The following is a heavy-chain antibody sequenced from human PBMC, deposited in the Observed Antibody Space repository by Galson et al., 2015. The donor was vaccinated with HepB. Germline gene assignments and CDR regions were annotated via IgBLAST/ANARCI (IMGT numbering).Heavy chain of an antibody. Sequence: SLRLSCAASGFTFSSYGMHWVRQAPGKGLEWVAVISYDGSNKYYADSVKVRFTISRDNSKNTLYLQMNSLRAEDTAVYYCAKVWSGLFDYWGQGTLVTVSS. CDR1: GFTFSSYG. J-gene: IGHJ4*02. CDR2: ISYDGSNK. D-gene: IGHD3-3*01. CDR3: AKVWSGLFDY. V-gene: IGHV3-30*18.